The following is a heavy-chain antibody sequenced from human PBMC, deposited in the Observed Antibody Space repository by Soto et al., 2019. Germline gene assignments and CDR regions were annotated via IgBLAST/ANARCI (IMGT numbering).Heavy chain of an antibody. Sequence: GGSLRLSCAASGFTFSIYAMNWVRQAPGKGLEWVSALSTSGGSTYYADSVKGRFTISRDNSKSTVYLELNNLSAEDTAVYHCAKNQGVELVPLATVDWFDPWGQGSVVTVSS. CDR2: LSTSGGST. CDR3: AKNQGVELVPLATVDWFDP. V-gene: IGHV3-23*01. CDR1: GFTFSIYA. J-gene: IGHJ5*02. D-gene: IGHD1-26*01.